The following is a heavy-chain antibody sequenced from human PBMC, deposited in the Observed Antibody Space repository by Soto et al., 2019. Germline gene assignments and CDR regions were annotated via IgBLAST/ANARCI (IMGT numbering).Heavy chain of an antibody. J-gene: IGHJ2*01. CDR2: IFYSGTT. D-gene: IGHD3-9*01. CDR3: KTGPYDILTYWYFDL. CDR1: GDSISSSSYY. V-gene: IGHV4-39*01. Sequence: TSETLSLTYTVSGDSISSSSYYWVWIRQPPGRGLEWIGSIFYSGTTYYNPSLKSRVTISIDTSKNQFSLKLTSVTAADTAVYCAKTGPYDILTYWYFDLWGRGTLVTVSS.